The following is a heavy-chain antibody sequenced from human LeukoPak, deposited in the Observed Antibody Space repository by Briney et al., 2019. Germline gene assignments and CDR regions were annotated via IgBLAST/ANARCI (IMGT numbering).Heavy chain of an antibody. J-gene: IGHJ1*01. CDR2: ISSSSSYI. CDR3: ARGSVGGVVVAAMTPDAEYFQH. D-gene: IGHD2-15*01. CDR1: GCTFSSYS. Sequence: GGTLRLSCAASGCTFSSYSMNWVRQAPGKGLEWVSSISSSSSYIYYADSVKGRFTISRDNAKNSLYLQMNSLRAEDTAVYYCARGSVGGVVVAAMTPDAEYFQHWGQGTLVTVSS. V-gene: IGHV3-21*01.